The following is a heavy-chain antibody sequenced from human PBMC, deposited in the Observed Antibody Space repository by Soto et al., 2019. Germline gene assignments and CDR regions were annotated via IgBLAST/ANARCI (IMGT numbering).Heavy chain of an antibody. Sequence: QVQLVQSGAEVKKPGASVKVSCKASGYTFTSYGISWVRQAPGQGLEWMGWISAYNGNTNYAQKLQGRVTMTTDTSTSRAYLELRSLRSDDTAVYYCARVGCSSNSCYYSYDYYYYGMDVWGQGTTVTVSS. D-gene: IGHD2-2*01. CDR3: ARVGCSSNSCYYSYDYYYYGMDV. J-gene: IGHJ6*02. CDR1: GYTFTSYG. CDR2: ISAYNGNT. V-gene: IGHV1-18*04.